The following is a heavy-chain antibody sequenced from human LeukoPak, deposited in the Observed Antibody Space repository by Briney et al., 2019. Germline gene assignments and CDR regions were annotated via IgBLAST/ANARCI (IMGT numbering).Heavy chain of an antibody. CDR1: GGSISSGGYS. D-gene: IGHD3-10*01. Sequence: KPSQTLSLTCAVSGGSISSGGYSWSWLRQPPGKGLEWIGYIYHSGSTYYNPSLKSRVTISVDTSKNQFSLKLSSVTAADTAVYYCARVGAFGYAMVRGAPYDYWGQGTLVTVSS. J-gene: IGHJ4*02. V-gene: IGHV4-30-2*01. CDR2: IYHSGST. CDR3: ARVGAFGYAMVRGAPYDY.